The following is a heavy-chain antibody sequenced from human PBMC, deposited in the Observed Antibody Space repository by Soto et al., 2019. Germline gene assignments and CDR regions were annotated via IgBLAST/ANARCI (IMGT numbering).Heavy chain of an antibody. V-gene: IGHV4-61*08. Sequence: SETLSLTCAVSGGSISSGGYSWTWIRQPPGKGLEWIGYIYHSGSTNYNPSLKSRVTISVDTSKNQFSLKLSSVTAADTAVYYCARHDRAADYWGQGTLVTVSS. CDR2: IYHSGST. J-gene: IGHJ4*02. D-gene: IGHD3-22*01. CDR1: GGSISSGGYS. CDR3: ARHDRAADY.